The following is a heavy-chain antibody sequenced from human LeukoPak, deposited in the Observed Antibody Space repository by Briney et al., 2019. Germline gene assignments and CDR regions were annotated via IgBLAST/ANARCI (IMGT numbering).Heavy chain of an antibody. CDR2: ISGSGDST. D-gene: IGHD6-19*01. CDR3: AKDRAVAAVDAFDI. J-gene: IGHJ3*02. Sequence: PGGSLRLSCAASGFTFSNYAMRWVRQAPGKGLEWVSGISGSGDSTYYADSVKGRFTISRDNSKNTLYLQMNSLRAEDTAVYYCAKDRAVAAVDAFDIWGQGTMVTVSS. CDR1: GFTFSNYA. V-gene: IGHV3-23*01.